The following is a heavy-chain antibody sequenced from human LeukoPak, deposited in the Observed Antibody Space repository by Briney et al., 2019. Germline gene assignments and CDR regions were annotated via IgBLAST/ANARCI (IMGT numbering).Heavy chain of an antibody. V-gene: IGHV4-34*01. CDR2: INHSGST. CDR3: ARGRKQWLVYGAFDI. Sequence: TSETLSLTCAVYGGSFSGYYWSWIRQPPGKGLEWIGEINHSGSTNYNPSLKSRVTISVDTSKNQFSLKLSSVTAADTAVYYCARGRKQWLVYGAFDIWGQGTMVTVSS. D-gene: IGHD6-19*01. J-gene: IGHJ3*02. CDR1: GGSFSGYY.